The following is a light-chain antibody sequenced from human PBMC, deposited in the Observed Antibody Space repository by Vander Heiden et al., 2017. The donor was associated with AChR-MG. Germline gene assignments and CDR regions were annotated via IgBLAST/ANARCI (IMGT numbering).Light chain of an antibody. CDR1: QSISSY. J-gene: IGKJ2*01. CDR3: QQSYSTPPYT. CDR2: AAS. V-gene: IGKV1-39*01. Sequence: DIQMTQSPSSLSASVGDRVTITCRASQSISSYLNWYQQKPGKAPKLLIYAASSLERGVPSKFRGSGSGTEFTLHLSSLEPGDFATYYCQQSYSTPPYTFGQGTKLEIK.